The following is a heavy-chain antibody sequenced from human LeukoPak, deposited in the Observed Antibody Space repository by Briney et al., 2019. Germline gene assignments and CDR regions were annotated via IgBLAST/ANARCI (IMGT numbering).Heavy chain of an antibody. J-gene: IGHJ4*02. CDR2: TIPILGIA. CDR1: GGTFSSYA. CDR3: AREERNDYGDYVGIFDY. Sequence: SVKVSCKASGGTFSSYAISWVRQAPGQGLEWMGRTIPILGIANYAQKFQGRVTITADKSTSTAYMELSSLRSEDTAVYYCAREERNDYGDYVGIFDYWGQGTLVTVSS. D-gene: IGHD4-17*01. V-gene: IGHV1-69*04.